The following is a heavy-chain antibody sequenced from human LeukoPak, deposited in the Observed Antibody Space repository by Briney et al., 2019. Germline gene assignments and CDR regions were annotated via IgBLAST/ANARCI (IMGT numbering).Heavy chain of an antibody. CDR2: IRSSSSYI. D-gene: IGHD6-19*01. CDR3: ARVTYRLVPENFDS. CDR1: GFTFSSCA. Sequence: GGSLRLSCAASGFTFSSCAMSWVRQAPGKGLEWVSSIRSSSSYIYYADSVKGRFTISRDNAKKSLYLQMNSLRAEDTAVYYCARVTYRLVPENFDSWGQGTLVTVSS. V-gene: IGHV3-21*01. J-gene: IGHJ4*02.